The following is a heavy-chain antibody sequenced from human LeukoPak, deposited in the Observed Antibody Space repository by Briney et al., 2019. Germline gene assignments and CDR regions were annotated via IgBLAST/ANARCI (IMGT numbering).Heavy chain of an antibody. V-gene: IGHV3-30*02. CDR1: GFTFSSYG. D-gene: IGHD4-17*01. CDR3: AKACYGDYCYFDY. CDR2: IRYDGSNK. J-gene: IGHJ4*02. Sequence: GGSLRLSCAASGFTFSSYGIHWVRQAPGKGLEWVSFIRYDGSNKYYADSVKGRFAISRDNSKNTLYLQMNSLRAEDTAVYYCAKACYGDYCYFDYWGQGTLVTVSS.